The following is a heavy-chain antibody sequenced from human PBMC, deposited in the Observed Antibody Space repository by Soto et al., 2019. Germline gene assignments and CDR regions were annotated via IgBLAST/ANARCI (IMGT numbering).Heavy chain of an antibody. CDR2: IYYSGST. Sequence: SETLSLTCTVSGGSISSGDYYWSWIRQPPGKGLEWIGYIYYSGSTYYNPSLKSRVTISVDASKNQFSLKLSSVTAADTAVYYCARGADYYDSSGYYRPFDYWGQGTLVTVSS. V-gene: IGHV4-30-4*01. CDR1: GGSISSGDYY. D-gene: IGHD3-22*01. J-gene: IGHJ4*02. CDR3: ARGADYYDSSGYYRPFDY.